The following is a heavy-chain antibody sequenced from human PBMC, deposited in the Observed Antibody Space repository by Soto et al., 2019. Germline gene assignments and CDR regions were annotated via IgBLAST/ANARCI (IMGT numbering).Heavy chain of an antibody. D-gene: IGHD2-21*01. J-gene: IGHJ4*02. CDR1: GFTFSSYA. CDR2: ISGNGADT. CDR3: VRGGGGGLFEH. Sequence: DVQLLESGGGLVQPGGSVRLSCAASGFTFSSYAMSWVRQAPGKGLEWVSAISGNGADTSYADSVRGRFTISRDNSKSSLFLQMNSLGVEDTAVYYCVRGGGGGLFEHWGQGVLVTVSS. V-gene: IGHV3-23*01.